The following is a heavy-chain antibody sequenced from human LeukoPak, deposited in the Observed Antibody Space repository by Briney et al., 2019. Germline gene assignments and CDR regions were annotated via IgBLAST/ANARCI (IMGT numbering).Heavy chain of an antibody. CDR3: ARGLKFDP. CDR1: GGSFSGYY. J-gene: IGHJ5*02. CDR2: INHSGST. V-gene: IGHV4-34*01. Sequence: SETMSLTCAVYGGSFSGYYWSWIRQPPGKGLEWIGEINHSGSTNYNPSLKSRVTISVDTSKNQFSLKLSSVTAADTAVYYCARGLKFDPWGQGTLVTVSS.